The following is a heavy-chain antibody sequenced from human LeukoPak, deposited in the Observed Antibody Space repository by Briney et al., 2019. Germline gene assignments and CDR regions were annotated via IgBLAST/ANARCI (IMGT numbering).Heavy chain of an antibody. CDR2: IGGDFRT. D-gene: IGHD2-21*01. CDR1: GFPFSESA. V-gene: IGHV3-23*01. J-gene: IGHJ4*02. Sequence: GGSLRLSCAVSGFPFSESAMTWVRQAPGKGLECVSGIGGDFRTHYADSVEGRFTISKDTSKNMLFLQMNNLRAEDTAVYYCAKDIFRWSFHSWGQGTLVTVSS. CDR3: AKDIFRWSFHS.